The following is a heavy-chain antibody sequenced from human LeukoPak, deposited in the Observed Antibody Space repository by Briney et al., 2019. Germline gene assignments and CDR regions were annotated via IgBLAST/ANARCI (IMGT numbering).Heavy chain of an antibody. Sequence: SGTLSLTCTVSGGSISRYYWSWIRQPPGKGLEWIGYIYYSGSTNYNPSLKSRVTISVDTSKNQFSLKLSSVTAADTAVYYCARLEGKVAASNCFDPWGQGTLVTVSS. D-gene: IGHD2-15*01. V-gene: IGHV4-59*08. CDR2: IYYSGST. J-gene: IGHJ5*02. CDR1: GGSISRYY. CDR3: ARLEGKVAASNCFDP.